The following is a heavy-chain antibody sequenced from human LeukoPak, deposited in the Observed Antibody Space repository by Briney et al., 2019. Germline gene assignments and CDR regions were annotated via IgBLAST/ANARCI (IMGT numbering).Heavy chain of an antibody. CDR3: AKDWSIAARGFDY. CDR1: GFTFSTYW. CDR2: IKQDGSQE. D-gene: IGHD6-6*01. Sequence: GGSLRLSCAASGFTFSTYWMNWVRQAPGKGLEWVAHIKQDGSQEYYVDSVKGRFTISRDNAKNSLYLQMNSLRAEDTAVYYCAKDWSIAARGFDYWGQGTLVTVSS. J-gene: IGHJ4*02. V-gene: IGHV3-7*01.